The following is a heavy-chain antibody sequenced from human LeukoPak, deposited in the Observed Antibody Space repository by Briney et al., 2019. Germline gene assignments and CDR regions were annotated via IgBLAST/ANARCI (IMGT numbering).Heavy chain of an antibody. J-gene: IGHJ2*01. CDR1: GGSINSYY. CDR2: INDSGYT. CDR3: ARDRAGFQKHWYFDV. D-gene: IGHD3-10*01. Sequence: PSETLSLTCTVSGGSINSYYWSWVRQPPGKGLEWIGEINDSGYTNYNPSESSRVTISIDTSKNQFSLRLSSVAAADTAVYYCARDRAGFQKHWYFDVWGRGTLVTVSS. V-gene: IGHV4-34*01.